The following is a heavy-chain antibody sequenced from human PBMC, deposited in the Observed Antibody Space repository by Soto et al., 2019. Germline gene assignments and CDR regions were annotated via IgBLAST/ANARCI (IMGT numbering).Heavy chain of an antibody. CDR1: GYTFTGYY. CDR2: INPNSGGT. V-gene: IGHV1-2*02. D-gene: IGHD3-22*01. CDR3: AAAPYYYDSSGPTPYYYYYGMDV. Sequence: VTVYCQASGYTFTGYYMHWVRQAPGQGLEWMGWINPNSGGTNYAQKFQGRVTMTRDTSISTAYMELSRLRSDDTAVYYCAAAPYYYDSSGPTPYYYYYGMDVWGQGTTVTAP. J-gene: IGHJ6*02.